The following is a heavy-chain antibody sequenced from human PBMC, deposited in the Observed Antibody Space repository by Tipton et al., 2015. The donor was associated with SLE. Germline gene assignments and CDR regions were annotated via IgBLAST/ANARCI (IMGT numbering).Heavy chain of an antibody. J-gene: IGHJ4*02. V-gene: IGHV3-20*04. CDR3: ARNPLGTNARAH. Sequence: SLRLSCAASGFTFDDYAMSWVRQVPGKGLEWVSGINWNGGSTGYADSVKGRFTISRDNAKNCLYLQMNSLRAEDTALYYCARNPLGTNARAHWGQGTPVTVSS. CDR2: INWNGGST. CDR1: GFTFDDYA. D-gene: IGHD2-8*01.